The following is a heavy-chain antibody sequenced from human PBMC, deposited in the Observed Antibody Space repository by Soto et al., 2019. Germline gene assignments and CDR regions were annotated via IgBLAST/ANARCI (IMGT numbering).Heavy chain of an antibody. V-gene: IGHV3-21*01. CDR2: ISSSSSYI. Sequence: EVQPVESGGGLVKPGGSLRLSCAASGFTFSSYSMNWVRQAPAKGLEWVSSISSSSSYIYYADSVKGRFTISRDNAKNSLYLQMNSLRAEDTAVYYCARDGAEMMGTNYYYYYGMDVWGQGTTVTVSS. CDR1: GFTFSSYS. D-gene: IGHD1-1*01. CDR3: ARDGAEMMGTNYYYYYGMDV. J-gene: IGHJ6*02.